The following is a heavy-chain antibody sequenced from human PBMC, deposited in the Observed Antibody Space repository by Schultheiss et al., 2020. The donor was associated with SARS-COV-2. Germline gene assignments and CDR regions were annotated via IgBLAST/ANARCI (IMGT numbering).Heavy chain of an antibody. CDR1: GDSVSSNSAA. V-gene: IGHV6-1*01. Sequence: SQTLSLTCAISGDSVSSNSAAWNWIRQSPSRGLEWLGRTYYRSKWYNDYAVSVKSRITINPDTSKNQFSLQLNSVTPEDTAVYYCAREGARGGYDPRTPPNHYFDYWGQGTLVTVSS. CDR2: TYYRSKWYN. D-gene: IGHD5-12*01. J-gene: IGHJ4*02. CDR3: AREGARGGYDPRTPPNHYFDY.